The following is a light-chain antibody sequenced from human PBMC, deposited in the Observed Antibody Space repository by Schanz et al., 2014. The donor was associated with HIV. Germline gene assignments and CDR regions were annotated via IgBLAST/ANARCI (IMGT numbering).Light chain of an antibody. Sequence: EIVLTQSPDTLSLSPGERATLSCRASESVGKYLAWNQQRPGQAPRLLIYGASSRATGIPDRFSGSGSGTDFTLTISSLEPEDFAVYYCQQRSNWPHTFGQGTKLEIK. CDR3: QQRSNWPHT. V-gene: IGKV3-11*01. CDR1: ESVGKY. CDR2: GAS. J-gene: IGKJ2*01.